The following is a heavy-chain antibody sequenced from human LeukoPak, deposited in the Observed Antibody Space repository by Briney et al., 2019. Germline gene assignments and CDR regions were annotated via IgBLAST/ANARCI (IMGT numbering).Heavy chain of an antibody. D-gene: IGHD5-24*01. CDR1: GFTFNSYA. CDR3: ARDGSIELDY. V-gene: IGHV3-23*01. J-gene: IGHJ4*02. Sequence: GGSLRLSCAASGFTFNSYALNWVRQTPGKGLEWVSVASGSGSSSYYADSVKGRFTISRDNAKNSLYLQMNSLRDEDTAVYYCARDGSIELDYWGQGTLVTVSS. CDR2: ASGSGSSS.